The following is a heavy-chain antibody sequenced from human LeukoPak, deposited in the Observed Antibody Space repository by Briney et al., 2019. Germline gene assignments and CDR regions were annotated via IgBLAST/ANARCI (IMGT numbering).Heavy chain of an antibody. J-gene: IGHJ4*02. CDR3: ARATWDS. D-gene: IGHD2-15*01. V-gene: IGHV3-30*03. Sequence: GGSLRLSCADSGFTFSSYGMHWVRQAPGKGLEWVAVISYDGSNKYYADSVKGRFTISRDNSKNTLYLQMNSLRAEDTAVYYCARATWDSWGQGALVTVSS. CDR2: ISYDGSNK. CDR1: GFTFSSYG.